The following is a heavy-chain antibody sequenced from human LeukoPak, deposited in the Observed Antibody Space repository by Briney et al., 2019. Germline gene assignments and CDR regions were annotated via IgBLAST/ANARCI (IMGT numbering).Heavy chain of an antibody. CDR1: GYTFTGYY. CDR2: INPNSGGT. Sequence: ASVKVSCKASGYTFTGYYMYWVRQAPGQGLEWMGWINPNSGGTNYAQKFQGRVTMTRDTSISTAYMELSRLRSDDTAVYYCASEADYYDSSGYQTGFDYWGQGTLVTVSS. CDR3: ASEADYYDSSGYQTGFDY. D-gene: IGHD3-22*01. V-gene: IGHV1-2*02. J-gene: IGHJ4*02.